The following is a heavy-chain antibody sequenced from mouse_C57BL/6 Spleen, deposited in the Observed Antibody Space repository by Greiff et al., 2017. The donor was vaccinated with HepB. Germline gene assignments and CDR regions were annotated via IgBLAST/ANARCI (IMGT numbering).Heavy chain of an antibody. CDR2: INPSTGGT. CDR3: ARKGSPYYFDY. CDR1: GYSFTGYY. D-gene: IGHD1-1*02. Sequence: VQLQQSGPELVKPGASVKISCKASGYSFTGYYMNWEKQSPEKSLEWIGEINPSTGGTTYNQKFKAKATLTVDKSSSTAYMQLKSLTSEDSAVYYCARKGSPYYFDYWGQGTTLTVSS. V-gene: IGHV1-42*01. J-gene: IGHJ2*01.